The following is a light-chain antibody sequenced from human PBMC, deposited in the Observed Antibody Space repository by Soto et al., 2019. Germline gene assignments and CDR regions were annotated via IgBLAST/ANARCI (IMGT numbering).Light chain of an antibody. CDR1: SGSIASNY. CDR3: QSYDISNHWV. V-gene: IGLV6-57*03. CDR2: EDN. J-gene: IGLJ3*02. Sequence: NFMLTQPHSVSESPGKTVTISCTRSSGSIASNYVQWYQQRPGSAPTTVIYEDNQRPSGVPDRFSGSIDSSSNSASLTISGLKTEDEADCFCQSYDISNHWVFGGGTKLTVL.